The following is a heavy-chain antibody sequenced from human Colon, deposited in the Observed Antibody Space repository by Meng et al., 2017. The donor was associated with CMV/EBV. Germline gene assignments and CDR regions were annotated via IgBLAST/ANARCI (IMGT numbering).Heavy chain of an antibody. V-gene: IGHV1-2*02. J-gene: IGHJ4*02. D-gene: IGHD1-26*01. Sequence: ASVKVSCKASGYTFTGYDMHWVRQAPGQGLEWMGWINPNSGGTNYAQKFQGRVTMTRDTSISTAYMELSRLRSDDTAVYYCARATLVGATKVDYWGQGTLVTVSS. CDR1: GYTFTGYD. CDR3: ARATLVGATKVDY. CDR2: INPNSGGT.